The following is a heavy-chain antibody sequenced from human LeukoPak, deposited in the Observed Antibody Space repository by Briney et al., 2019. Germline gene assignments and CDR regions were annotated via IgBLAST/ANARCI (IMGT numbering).Heavy chain of an antibody. CDR3: ARVGHSGYDHAFDY. CDR2: INSDGSST. CDR1: GFTFSSYW. Sequence: GGSLRLSCAASGFTFSSYWVHWVRQAPGKGLVWVSRINSDGSSTSYADSVKGRFTISRDNAKNALYLQMNSLRAEDTAVHYCARVGHSGYDHAFDYWGQGTLVTVSS. V-gene: IGHV3-74*01. D-gene: IGHD5-12*01. J-gene: IGHJ4*02.